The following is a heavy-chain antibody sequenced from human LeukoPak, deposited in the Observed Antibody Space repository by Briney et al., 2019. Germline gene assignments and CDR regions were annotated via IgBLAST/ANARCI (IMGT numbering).Heavy chain of an antibody. J-gene: IGHJ4*02. D-gene: IGHD6-6*01. CDR3: ARESSWY. V-gene: IGHV3-33*01. CDR1: GFTFSSYG. CDR2: IFYDGSYN. Sequence: RGSLRLSCAASGFTFSSYGMHWVRQAPGKGLEWVAFIFYDGSYNYYADSVKGRFTISRDNTKNTLFLQMNSLRAGDTAVYYCARESSWYWGQGTLVTVSS.